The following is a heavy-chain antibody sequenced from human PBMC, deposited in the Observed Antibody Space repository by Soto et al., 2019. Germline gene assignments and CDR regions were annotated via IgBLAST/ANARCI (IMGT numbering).Heavy chain of an antibody. CDR1: GFTFSSYG. J-gene: IGHJ4*02. CDR2: ISYDGSDK. D-gene: IGHD6-13*01. Sequence: QVQLVESGGGVVQPGRSLRLSCAASGFTFSSYGMHWVLQAPGKGLEWVALISYDGSDKYYADSEKGRFTISRDNSKNTLYLQMNSLRVEDTAVYYCGAGQYFSDYWGQGTLVTVSS. V-gene: IGHV3-30*03. CDR3: GAGQYFSDY.